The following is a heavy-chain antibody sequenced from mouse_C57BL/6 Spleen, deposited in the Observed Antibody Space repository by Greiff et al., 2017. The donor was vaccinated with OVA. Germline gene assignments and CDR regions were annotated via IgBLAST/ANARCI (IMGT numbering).Heavy chain of an antibody. CDR3: ARQGTTVVAPNWYFDV. J-gene: IGHJ1*03. D-gene: IGHD1-1*01. CDR1: GFTFSSYG. Sequence: EVKLVESGGDLVKPGGSLKLSCAASGFTFSSYGMSWVRQTPDKRLEWVATISSGGSYTYYPDSVKGRFTISRDNAKNTLYLQMSSLKSEDTAMYYCARQGTTVVAPNWYFDVWGTGTTVTVSS. CDR2: ISSGGSYT. V-gene: IGHV5-6*01.